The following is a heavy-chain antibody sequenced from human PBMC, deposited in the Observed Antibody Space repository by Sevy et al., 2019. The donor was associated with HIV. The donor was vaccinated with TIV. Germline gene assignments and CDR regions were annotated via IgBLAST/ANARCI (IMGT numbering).Heavy chain of an antibody. V-gene: IGHV1-18*01. D-gene: IGHD3-22*01. J-gene: IGHJ3*02. Sequence: ASVKVSCKASGYTFTSYGISWVRQAPGQGLEWMGCISAYNGNTNYAQKLQGRVTMTTDTSTSTAYMELRSLRSDDTAVYYCARDRGHYYDTRDDAFDIWGQGTMVTVSS. CDR2: ISAYNGNT. CDR1: GYTFTSYG. CDR3: ARDRGHYYDTRDDAFDI.